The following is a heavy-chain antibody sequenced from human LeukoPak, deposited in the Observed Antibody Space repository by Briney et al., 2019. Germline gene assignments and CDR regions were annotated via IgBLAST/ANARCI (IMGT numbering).Heavy chain of an antibody. CDR1: GFTFSNYA. D-gene: IGHD1-7*01. CDR2: ISTSDGRT. CDR3: MRGATDTTRWFDP. V-gene: IGHV3-23*01. J-gene: IGHJ5*02. Sequence: GGSLRLSCAASGFTFSNYAMYWVRQTPGKGLEWVSGISTSDGRTYYADSVKGRFTISRDNSKNTLYVQMNGLRAEDTAASYCMRGATDTTRWFDPWGQGTLVTVSS.